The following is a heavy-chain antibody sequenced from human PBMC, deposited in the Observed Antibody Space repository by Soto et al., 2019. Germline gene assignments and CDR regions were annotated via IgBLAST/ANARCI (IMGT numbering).Heavy chain of an antibody. Sequence: GGSLRLSCAASGFTFSNAWMNWVRKAPGKGLEWVGRIKSKTDGGTTDYAAPVKGRFTISRDDSKNTLYLQMNSLKTEDTAVYYCTIDSSGWYFYYYYGMDVWGQGTTGTVSS. CDR3: TIDSSGWYFYYYYGMDV. D-gene: IGHD6-19*01. J-gene: IGHJ6*02. CDR1: GFTFSNAW. V-gene: IGHV3-15*07. CDR2: IKSKTDGGTT.